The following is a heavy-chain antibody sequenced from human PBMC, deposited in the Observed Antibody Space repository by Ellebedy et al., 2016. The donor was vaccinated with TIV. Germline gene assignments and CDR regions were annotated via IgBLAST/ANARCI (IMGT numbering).Heavy chain of an antibody. CDR1: GFTFSSYA. D-gene: IGHD6-13*01. CDR3: ARDSSLCLRGSWYRCYFDY. CDR2: ISYDGSNK. V-gene: IGHV3-30-3*01. Sequence: GESLKISXAASGFTFSSYAMHWVRQAPGKGLEWVAVISYDGSNKYYADSVKGRFTISRDNSKNTLYLQMNSLRDEDTAVYYCARDSSLCLRGSWYRCYFDYWGQGTLVTVSS. J-gene: IGHJ4*02.